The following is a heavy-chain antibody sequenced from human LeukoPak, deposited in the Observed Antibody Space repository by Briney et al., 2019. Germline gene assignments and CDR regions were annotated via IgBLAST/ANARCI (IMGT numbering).Heavy chain of an antibody. V-gene: IGHV4-61*02. CDR2: ICTSGST. J-gene: IGHJ5*02. Sequence: SETLSLTCTVSGGSISSGSYYWSWIRQPAGKGLEWIGRICTSGSTNYNPSLKSRVTISVDTSKNQFSLKLSSVTAADTAVYYCATDRNQLGAAAANWFDPWGQGTLVTVSS. CDR1: GGSISSGSYY. CDR3: ATDRNQLGAAAANWFDP. D-gene: IGHD6-13*01.